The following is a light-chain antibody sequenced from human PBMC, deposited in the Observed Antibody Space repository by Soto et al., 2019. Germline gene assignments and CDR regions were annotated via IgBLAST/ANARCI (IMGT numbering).Light chain of an antibody. CDR1: QSVSSSY. CDR3: QQYGSSPKT. V-gene: IGKV3-20*01. Sequence: EIVLTQSPGTLSLSPGGRATLSCRASQSVSSSYLAWYQQKPGQAPRLLIYGASSRATGIPDRFSGSGSGTDFTLTISRLEPEDFAVYYCQQYGSSPKTFGQGTKLEIE. J-gene: IGKJ2*01. CDR2: GAS.